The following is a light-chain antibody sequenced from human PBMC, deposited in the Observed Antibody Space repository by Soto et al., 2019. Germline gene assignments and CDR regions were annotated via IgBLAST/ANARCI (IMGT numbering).Light chain of an antibody. CDR3: QQYVASPWT. CDR1: QSVSSSF. V-gene: IGKV3-20*01. Sequence: EIVLTQSPGTLSLSPGERATLSCRTSQSVSSSFLAWYQQKPGQAPRLLIYGASSRATVVPDRLSGSGSGTDFTLTISRLEPEDFGVYYCQQYVASPWTFGQGTTVEIK. J-gene: IGKJ1*01. CDR2: GAS.